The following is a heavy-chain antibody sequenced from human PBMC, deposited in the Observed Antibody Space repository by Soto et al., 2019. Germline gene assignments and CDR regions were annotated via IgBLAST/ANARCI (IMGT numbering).Heavy chain of an antibody. Sequence: QVQLVQSGAEVKKPGSSVKVSCKAPGGTVSNYAINWVRQAPGQGLEWMGGIIPLFGKTHYAQKFQGRVTIKADESTSTVSMELSSLRSEDTAVYYCARDSAYYYDSSGYYHDSFDIWGQGTMVTVSS. CDR1: GGTVSNYA. CDR2: IIPLFGKT. CDR3: ARDSAYYYDSSGYYHDSFDI. J-gene: IGHJ3*02. D-gene: IGHD3-22*01. V-gene: IGHV1-69*12.